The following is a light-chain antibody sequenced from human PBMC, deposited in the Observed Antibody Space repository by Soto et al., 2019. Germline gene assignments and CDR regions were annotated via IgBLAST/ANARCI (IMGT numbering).Light chain of an antibody. J-gene: IGKJ3*01. CDR1: QSVSSY. Sequence: EIVLTQSPATLSLSPGEIATLSCRASQSVSSYLAWYQQKPGQAPRLLIYDASNRATGIPARFSGSGSGTDFTLTISSLEPEDCAVYYCQQRSNWPPTFGPGTKVDIK. CDR2: DAS. CDR3: QQRSNWPPT. V-gene: IGKV3-11*01.